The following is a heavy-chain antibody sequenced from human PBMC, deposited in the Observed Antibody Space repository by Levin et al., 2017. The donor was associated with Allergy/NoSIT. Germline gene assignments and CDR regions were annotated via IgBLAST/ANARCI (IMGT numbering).Heavy chain of an antibody. CDR1: GGSFSGYY. CDR2: INHSGST. V-gene: IGHV4-34*01. D-gene: IGHD2-2*01. J-gene: IGHJ4*02. CDR3: AIRRPATAGQS. Sequence: PSETLSLTCAVYGGSFSGYYWSWIRQPPGKGLEWIGEINHSGSTNYNPSLKSRVTISVDTSKNQFSLKLSSVTAADTAVYYCAIRRPATAGQSWGQGTLVTVSS.